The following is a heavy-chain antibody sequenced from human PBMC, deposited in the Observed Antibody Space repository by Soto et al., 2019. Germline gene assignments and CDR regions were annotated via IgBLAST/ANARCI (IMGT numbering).Heavy chain of an antibody. CDR2: IYHSGST. V-gene: IGHV4-4*02. J-gene: IGHJ4*02. Sequence: SETLSLTCAVSGGSISSSNCWSWVRQPPGKGLEWIGEIYHSGSTNYNPSLKSRVTISVDKSKNQFSLKLSSVTAADTAVYYCAGSTGSGSYYDYWGQGTLVTVSS. CDR1: GGSISSSNC. D-gene: IGHD3-10*01. CDR3: AGSTGSGSYYDY.